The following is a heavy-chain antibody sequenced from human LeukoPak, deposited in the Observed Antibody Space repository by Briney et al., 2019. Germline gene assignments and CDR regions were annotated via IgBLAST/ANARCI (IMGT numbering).Heavy chain of an antibody. J-gene: IGHJ4*02. Sequence: PSETLSLTCTVSGYSISSGYYWGWIRQPPGQGLEWIGSIYHSGSTFYNPSLKSRVTISVDTSKNQFSLKLSSVTAADTAVYYCARGVIYSYGDYWGQGTLVTVSS. D-gene: IGHD5-18*01. CDR3: ARGVIYSYGDY. V-gene: IGHV4-38-2*02. CDR2: IYHSGST. CDR1: GYSISSGYY.